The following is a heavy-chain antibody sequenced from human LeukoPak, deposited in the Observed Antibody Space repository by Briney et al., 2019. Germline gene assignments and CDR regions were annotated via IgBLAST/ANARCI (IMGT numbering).Heavy chain of an antibody. CDR2: IYPGDSDA. CDR1: GYSFTSYG. V-gene: IGHV5-51*01. J-gene: IGHJ3*02. CDR3: ARLGDGETYYYDSIGYPGAFDI. D-gene: IGHD3-22*01. Sequence: GESLKFSGKASGYSFTSYGIGGVRQMPGKGLEWMGMIYPGDSDARYSPYFQGQVTSSADKSVSTAYLQWSSLKASDTAMYYCARLGDGETYYYDSIGYPGAFDIWGQGTMVTVSS.